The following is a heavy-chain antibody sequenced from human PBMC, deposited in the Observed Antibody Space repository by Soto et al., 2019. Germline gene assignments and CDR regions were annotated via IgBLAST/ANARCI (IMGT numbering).Heavy chain of an antibody. Sequence: VQLVQSGAEAKRPGASVKVSCKASGYTFTTHDIHWVRQAPGQGLEWMGWMNTNTNSTDCAQKFQGRVTLTWNTSISTAYLELRRLKFDDTAVYYCAREVVEVVETTSLWFDPWGQGTLVTVSS. CDR1: GYTFTTHD. D-gene: IGHD2-15*01. CDR3: AREVVEVVETTSLWFDP. CDR2: MNTNTNST. J-gene: IGHJ5*02. V-gene: IGHV1-8*01.